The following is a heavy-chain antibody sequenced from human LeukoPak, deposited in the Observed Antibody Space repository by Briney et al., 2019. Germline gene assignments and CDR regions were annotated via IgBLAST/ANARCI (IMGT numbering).Heavy chain of an antibody. Sequence: ASVKVSCKASGYTFTSYGISWVRQAPGQGLEWMGWISAYNGNTNYAQKLQGRVTMTTDTSTRTAYMELRSLRSNDTAVYYCARGLGSSPAFYFAYWGQATLVTVSS. CDR2: ISAYNGNT. CDR3: ARGLGSSPAFYFAY. V-gene: IGHV1-18*01. D-gene: IGHD1-26*01. J-gene: IGHJ4*02. CDR1: GYTFTSYG.